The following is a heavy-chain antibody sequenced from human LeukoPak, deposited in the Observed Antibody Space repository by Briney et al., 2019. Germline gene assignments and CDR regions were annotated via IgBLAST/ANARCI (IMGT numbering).Heavy chain of an antibody. J-gene: IGHJ4*02. CDR2: IKYDGSET. D-gene: IGHD2-15*01. Sequence: PGGSLRLSCAASGFTFSSHWMTWVRQAPGKGLEWVASIKYDGSETRYVDSVKGRFTISRDNAKNSLYLQMNSLRAEDTAVYYCARIKDNAGNGEDYWGQGTLVTVSS. V-gene: IGHV3-7*01. CDR3: ARIKDNAGNGEDY. CDR1: GFTFSSHW.